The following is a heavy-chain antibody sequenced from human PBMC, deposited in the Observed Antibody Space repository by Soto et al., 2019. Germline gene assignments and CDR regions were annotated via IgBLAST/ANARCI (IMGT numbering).Heavy chain of an antibody. V-gene: IGHV4-39*01. J-gene: IGHJ6*02. CDR2: IYYSGST. CDR3: ARLGEGDGYNYAYYYYGMDV. D-gene: IGHD5-12*01. CDR1: GGSISSGNYY. Sequence: SETLSLTCTVSGGSISSGNYYWGWIRQPPGKGLEWIGSIYYSGSTYYNPSLKSRVTISVDTSKNQFSLKLSSVTAADTAVYYCARLGEGDGYNYAYYYYGMDVWGQGTTVTVSS.